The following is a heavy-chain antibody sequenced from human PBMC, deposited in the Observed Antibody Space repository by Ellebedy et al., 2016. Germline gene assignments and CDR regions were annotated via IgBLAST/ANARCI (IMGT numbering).Heavy chain of an antibody. V-gene: IGHV3-23*01. D-gene: IGHD6-13*01. CDR1: GFTFSSYT. J-gene: IGHJ4*02. CDR2: ISGSGGST. CDR3: ARDGYRIGYSSSWWNFDY. Sequence: GESLKISXAASGFTFSSYTMRWVRQAPGKGLEWVSDISGSGGSTYYADSVKGRFTISRDNSKNTLYLQMNSLRAEDTAVYYCARDGYRIGYSSSWWNFDYWGQGTLVTVSS.